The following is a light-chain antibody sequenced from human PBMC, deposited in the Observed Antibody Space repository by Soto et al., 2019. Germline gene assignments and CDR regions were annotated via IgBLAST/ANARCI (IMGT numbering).Light chain of an antibody. V-gene: IGKV3-20*01. CDR1: RSVSNSY. CDR3: QQYGSSPQT. J-gene: IGKJ2*01. Sequence: EIVLTQSPGTLSLSPGERATLSCRASRSVSNSYLAWYQQKPGQAPRLLIYGASSRATGIPDRFSGSGSGTDFALTISRLEPEDFAVYYCQQYGSSPQTFGQGTKLEIK. CDR2: GAS.